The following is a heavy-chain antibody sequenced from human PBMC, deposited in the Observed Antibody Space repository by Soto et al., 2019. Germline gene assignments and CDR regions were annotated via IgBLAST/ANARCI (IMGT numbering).Heavy chain of an antibody. Sequence: PGESVKISCKGSGYSFTSYCIGLVRQMPGKGLEWMGIIYPGDSDTRYSPSFKGQVTISADKSISTAYLQWSSLKAWDTAMYYCARPRSTISEVVLPYFDYWGQGTLVTVSS. D-gene: IGHD3-3*01. J-gene: IGHJ4*02. CDR1: GYSFTSYC. CDR2: IYPGDSDT. V-gene: IGHV5-51*01. CDR3: ARPRSTISEVVLPYFDY.